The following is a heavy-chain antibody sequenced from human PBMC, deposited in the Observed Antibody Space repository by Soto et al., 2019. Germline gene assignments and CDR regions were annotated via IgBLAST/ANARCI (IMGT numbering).Heavy chain of an antibody. D-gene: IGHD3-3*01. CDR2: IWYDGSNK. CDR1: GFTFRSYG. Sequence: GGSLRLSCAASGFTFRSYGMHWVRQAPGKGLEWVAVIWYDGSNKYYADSVKGRFTISRDNSKNTLYLQMNSLRAEDTAVYYCARDLVRGVTLYYYYYGMDVWGQGTTVTVSS. V-gene: IGHV3-33*01. CDR3: ARDLVRGVTLYYYYYGMDV. J-gene: IGHJ6*02.